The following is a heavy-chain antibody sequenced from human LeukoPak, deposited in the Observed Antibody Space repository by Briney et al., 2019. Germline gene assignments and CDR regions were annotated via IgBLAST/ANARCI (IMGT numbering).Heavy chain of an antibody. CDR3: VRHPNYYYYYMDV. CDR1: GASINSSNW. CDR2: IYHIGST. V-gene: IGHV4-4*02. J-gene: IGHJ6*03. Sequence: SSGTLSLTCAVSGASINSSNWWSWVRQPPGKGLEWIGEIYHIGSTNYNPSLKSRVTISVDTSKNQFSLKLNSVTAADTAVYYCVRHPNYYYYYMDVWGKGTTVTISS.